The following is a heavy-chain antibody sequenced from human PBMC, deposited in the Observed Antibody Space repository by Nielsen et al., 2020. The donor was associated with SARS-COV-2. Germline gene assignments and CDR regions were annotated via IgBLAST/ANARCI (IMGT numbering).Heavy chain of an antibody. J-gene: IGHJ4*02. CDR1: GFTFSDYY. D-gene: IGHD2-8*01. Sequence: GESLKISCAASGFTFSDYYMSWIRQAPGKGLEWVSYISSSGSTIYYADSVKGRFTISRDNAKNSLYLQMNSLRAEDTAVYYCARDRMASFDYWGQGTLVTVSS. CDR3: ARDRMASFDY. CDR2: ISSSGSTI. V-gene: IGHV3-11*04.